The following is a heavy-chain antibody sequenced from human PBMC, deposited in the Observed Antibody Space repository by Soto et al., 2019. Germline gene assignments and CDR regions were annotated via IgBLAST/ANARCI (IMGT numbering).Heavy chain of an antibody. J-gene: IGHJ6*04. Sequence: LRLSCAASGFTFHNFAMHWVRQAPGKGLEWVAFISSDGTYKYYADSVRGRFTVYRDNSKSTLFLQMNSLKFEDTAVYVCANEVDVAFSSLHYGMDVWGEGTTVTVSS. D-gene: IGHD3-16*01. CDR1: GFTFHNFA. V-gene: IGHV3-30*14. CDR2: ISSDGTYK. CDR3: ANEVDVAFSSLHYGMDV.